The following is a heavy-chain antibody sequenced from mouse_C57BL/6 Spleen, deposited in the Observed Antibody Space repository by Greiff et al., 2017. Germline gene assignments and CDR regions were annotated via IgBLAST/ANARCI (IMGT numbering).Heavy chain of an antibody. J-gene: IGHJ1*03. D-gene: IGHD1-1*01. CDR3: ARRSITTVGYFDV. CDR1: GYTFTSYW. Sequence: QVQLQQSGAELVKPGASVKLSCKASGYTFTSYWMHWVKQRPGQGLEWIGMIHPNSGSTNYNEKFKSKATLTVDKSSSTAYMQLSSLTSEDSAVYFCARRSITTVGYFDVWGTGTTVTVSS. V-gene: IGHV1-64*01. CDR2: IHPNSGST.